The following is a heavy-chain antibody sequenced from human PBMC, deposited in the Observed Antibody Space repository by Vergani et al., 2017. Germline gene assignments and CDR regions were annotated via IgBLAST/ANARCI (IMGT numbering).Heavy chain of an antibody. CDR1: GFTFSSYA. J-gene: IGHJ3*02. V-gene: IGHV3-30-3*01. Sequence: QVQLVESGGGVVQPGRSLRLSCAASGFTFSSYAMHWVRQAPGKGLEWVAVISYDGSNKYYADSVKGRFTISRDNSKNTLYLQMNSLRAEDTAVYYCARARSVGRIRRPNDAFDIWGQGTMVTVSS. CDR2: ISYDGSNK. CDR3: ARARSVGRIRRPNDAFDI. D-gene: IGHD3-3*01.